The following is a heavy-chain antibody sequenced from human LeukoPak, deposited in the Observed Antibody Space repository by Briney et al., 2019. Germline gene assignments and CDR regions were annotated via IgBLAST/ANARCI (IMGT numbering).Heavy chain of an antibody. Sequence: ASVKVSCKASGYTLSNHEIHWVRQAPAQSLEWMGGIHGGNGDTKYSHELQQRVTFSRDTSANTAYMELSSLRSEDMAVYYCTLYNFWGQGTLVTVSS. CDR1: GYTLSNHE. CDR2: IHGGNGDT. J-gene: IGHJ4*02. D-gene: IGHD3/OR15-3a*01. V-gene: IGHV1-3*03. CDR3: TLYNF.